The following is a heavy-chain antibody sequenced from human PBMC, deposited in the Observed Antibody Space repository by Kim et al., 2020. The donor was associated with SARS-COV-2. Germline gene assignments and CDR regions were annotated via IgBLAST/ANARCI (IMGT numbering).Heavy chain of an antibody. CDR3: ARGPHYYYYYGMDV. V-gene: IGHV4-59*09. Sequence: NPSLKSRVTISVDTSKNQFSLKLRSVTAADTAVYYCARGPHYYYYYGMDVWGQGTTVTVS. J-gene: IGHJ6*02.